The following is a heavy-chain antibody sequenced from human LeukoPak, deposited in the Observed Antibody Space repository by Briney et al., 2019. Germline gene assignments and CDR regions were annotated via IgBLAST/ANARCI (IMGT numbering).Heavy chain of an antibody. CDR2: INSDGSST. Sequence: GGSLRLSCAASGFTFSSYWMHWVRRAPGKGLVWVSRINSDGSSTSYADSVKGRFTISRDNAKNTLYLQMNSLRAEDTAVYYCASGEYSSSWYFYYGMDVWGQGTTVTVSS. V-gene: IGHV3-74*01. CDR3: ASGEYSSSWYFYYGMDV. J-gene: IGHJ6*02. CDR1: GFTFSSYW. D-gene: IGHD6-13*01.